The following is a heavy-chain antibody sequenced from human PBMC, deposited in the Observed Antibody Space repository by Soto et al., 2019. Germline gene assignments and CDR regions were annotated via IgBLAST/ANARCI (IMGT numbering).Heavy chain of an antibody. V-gene: IGHV1-69*12. D-gene: IGHD2-21*02. CDR1: GGTFSSYA. CDR2: IIPIFGTE. Sequence: QVQLVQSGAEVKKPGSSVKVSCKASGGTFSSYAISWVRQAPGQGLEWMGGIIPIFGTENYAQKFQCRVTITEDESTSTAYMELSSLRSEETEVYYCAREGGSGVVTAIPDYWGQGPLVTVSS. J-gene: IGHJ4*02. CDR3: AREGGSGVVTAIPDY.